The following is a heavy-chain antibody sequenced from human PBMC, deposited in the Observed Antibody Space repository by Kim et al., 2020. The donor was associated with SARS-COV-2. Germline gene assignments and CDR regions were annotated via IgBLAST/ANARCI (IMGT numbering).Heavy chain of an antibody. J-gene: IGHJ1*01. V-gene: IGHV3-15*01. Sequence: GGSLRLSCAGSGFTFIYAWMSWVRQAPGKGLEWVGRIKSKSDGGTADYAAPVKGRFIISRDDSTATMYLQMNSLETDDTAMYYCTTGLVSAAGRIYLGPGTLVSVSS. D-gene: IGHD2-15*01. CDR1: GFTFIYAW. CDR3: TTGLVSAAGRIY. CDR2: IKSKSDGGTA.